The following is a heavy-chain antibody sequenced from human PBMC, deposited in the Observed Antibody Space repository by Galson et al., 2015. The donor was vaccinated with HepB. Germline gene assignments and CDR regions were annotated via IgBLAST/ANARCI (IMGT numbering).Heavy chain of an antibody. V-gene: IGHV3-21*01. Sequence: SLRLSCAASGFTFSSYSMNWVRQAPGKGLEWVSSISSSSSYIYYADSVKGRFTISRDNAKNSLYLQMNSLRAEDTAVYYCARDLDKWELLYFDYWGQGTLVTVSS. D-gene: IGHD1-26*01. CDR3: ARDLDKWELLYFDY. CDR2: ISSSSSYI. CDR1: GFTFSSYS. J-gene: IGHJ4*02.